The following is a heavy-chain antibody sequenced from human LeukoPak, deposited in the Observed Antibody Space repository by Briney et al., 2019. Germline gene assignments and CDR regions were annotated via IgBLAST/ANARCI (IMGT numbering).Heavy chain of an antibody. CDR3: ARVPALDIVVVPAAIYFDY. V-gene: IGHV4-34*01. Sequence: SETLSLTCAVYGGSFSGYYWSWIRQPPGKGLEWIGEINHSGSTNYNPSLKSRVIISVDTSKNQFSLKLSSVTAADTAVYYCARVPALDIVVVPAAIYFDYWGQGTLVTVSS. CDR2: INHSGST. D-gene: IGHD2-2*01. J-gene: IGHJ4*02. CDR1: GGSFSGYY.